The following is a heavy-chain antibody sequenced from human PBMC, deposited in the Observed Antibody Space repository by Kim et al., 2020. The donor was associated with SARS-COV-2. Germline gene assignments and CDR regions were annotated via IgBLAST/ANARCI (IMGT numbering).Heavy chain of an antibody. CDR3: VKGPLVPMVRGAPLYGMDV. CDR2: ISSNGGST. J-gene: IGHJ6*02. D-gene: IGHD3-10*01. Sequence: GGSLRLSCSASGFTFSSYAMHWVRQAPGKGLEYVSAISSNGGSTYYADSVKGRFTISRDNSKNTLYLQMSSLRAEDTAVYYCVKGPLVPMVRGAPLYGMDVWGQGTTVTVSS. CDR1: GFTFSSYA. V-gene: IGHV3-64D*09.